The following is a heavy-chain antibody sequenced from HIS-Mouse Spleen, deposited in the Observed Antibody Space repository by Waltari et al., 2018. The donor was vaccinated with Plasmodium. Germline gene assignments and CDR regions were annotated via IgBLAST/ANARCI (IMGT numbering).Heavy chain of an antibody. V-gene: IGHV4-39*01. J-gene: IGHJ4*02. CDR1: GGSISSSSDY. Sequence: QLQLQESGPGLVKPSETLSLTCTVSGGSISSSSDYWGWFRQPPGKGLEWIGSIYYSGSTYYNPSLKSRVAISVDTSKNQFSLKLSCVTAADTAVYYCARRGGSYYYFDYWGQGTLVTVSS. CDR3: ARRGGSYYYFDY. D-gene: IGHD1-26*01. CDR2: IYYSGST.